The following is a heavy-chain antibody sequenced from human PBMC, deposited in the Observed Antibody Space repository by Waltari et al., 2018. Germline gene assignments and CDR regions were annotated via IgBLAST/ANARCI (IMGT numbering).Heavy chain of an antibody. CDR1: GGSIRSGNLY. Sequence: QLQLQESGPGLVKSSETLSLTCSVSGGSIRSGNLYWVWIRQPPGKGLEWIGSVHYSGTSFYNPSLDSPDTMSVDTSRMEFTRKMTSVTAADSAVYDCARYYNSWSGPHSYLDYWGPGTLVTVSS. D-gene: IGHD3-3*01. CDR2: VHYSGTS. CDR3: ARYYNSWSGPHSYLDY. J-gene: IGHJ4*02. V-gene: IGHV4-39*01.